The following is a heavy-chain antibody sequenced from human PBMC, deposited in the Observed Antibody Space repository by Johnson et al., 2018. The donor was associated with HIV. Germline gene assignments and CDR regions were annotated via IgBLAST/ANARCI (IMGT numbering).Heavy chain of an antibody. V-gene: IGHV3-30-3*01. CDR3: ARVTSSVTTARYGAFDI. Sequence: QVQLVESGGGVVQPGRSLRLSCAASGFTFSSYAMHWVRQAPGKGLEWVAVISYDGSNKYYTDSVKGRFTISRNNSKSKLYLQMNSLGAEDTAVFYCARVTSSVTTARYGAFDIWGQGTMVTVSS. J-gene: IGHJ3*02. CDR2: ISYDGSNK. D-gene: IGHD4-17*01. CDR1: GFTFSSYA.